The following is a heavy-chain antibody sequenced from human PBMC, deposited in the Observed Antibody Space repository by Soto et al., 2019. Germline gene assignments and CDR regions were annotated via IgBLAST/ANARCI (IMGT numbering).Heavy chain of an antibody. CDR1: GFTFSTYA. CDR2: ISASGDST. Sequence: GGSLRLSCAASGFTFSTYAMSWVRQAPGKGLEWVSAISASGDSTYSADSVKGRFTISRDNSMNALYLQMSSLRIEDTAVYYCAHPRGYGVFDAYDIWGQGTMVTVSS. V-gene: IGHV3-23*01. J-gene: IGHJ3*02. D-gene: IGHD1-1*01. CDR3: AHPRGYGVFDAYDI.